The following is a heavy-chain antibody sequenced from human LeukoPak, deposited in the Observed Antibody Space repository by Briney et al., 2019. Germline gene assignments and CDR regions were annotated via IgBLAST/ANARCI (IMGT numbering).Heavy chain of an antibody. J-gene: IGHJ4*02. CDR1: VFTFSSFG. D-gene: IGHD3-10*01. Sequence: RRSLRLSCARSVFTFSSFGMHWGLQAPSPRRGAVAVISKAGTYEYYADYMKGRFTISRDTSKNTLYLQIGSLGAEDTAVYYCAKDGLWFGDLTCFDYWGQGVLVTVSS. CDR3: AKDGLWFGDLTCFDY. CDR2: ISKAGTYE. V-gene: IGHV3-30*18.